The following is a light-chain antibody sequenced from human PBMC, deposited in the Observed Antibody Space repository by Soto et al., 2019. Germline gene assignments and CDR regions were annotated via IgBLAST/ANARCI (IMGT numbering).Light chain of an antibody. CDR1: QSFGRW. J-gene: IGKJ2*01. V-gene: IGKV1-5*03. CDR2: KTS. CDR3: QEYKTGPGYN. Sequence: DIPMTQSPSTLSASVGDRVTITCRASQSFGRWLAWYQQKPGKAPELLIYKTSTLERGVPSRFSGSGSGTEFTLTISSLQPDDFSTSYCQEYKTGPGYNFGQGTRLEIK.